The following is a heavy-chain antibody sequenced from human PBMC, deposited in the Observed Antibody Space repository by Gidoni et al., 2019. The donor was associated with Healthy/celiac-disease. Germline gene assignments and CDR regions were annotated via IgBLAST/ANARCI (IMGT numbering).Heavy chain of an antibody. V-gene: IGHV1-8*01. CDR1: CSTFPSYD. D-gene: IGHD6-19*01. CDR3: ARGRERVSRSLYGMDV. Sequence: QVQLVPSRAEVKKPGASLKVSCKASCSTFPSYDINLGRQATGQGREWMGWMNPNSGNTGYAQKFQGRVTMTRNTSISTAYMELSSLRSEDTAVYYCARGRERVSRSLYGMDVWGQGTTVTVSS. CDR2: MNPNSGNT. J-gene: IGHJ6*02.